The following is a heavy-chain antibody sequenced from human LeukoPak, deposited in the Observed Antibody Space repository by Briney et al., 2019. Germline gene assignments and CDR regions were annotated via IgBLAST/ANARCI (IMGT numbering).Heavy chain of an antibody. CDR3: ARGNWDYNY. Sequence: SETLSLTCTVSGGSISSYYWSWIRQPPGKGLEWIGYIYYSGSTNYNPSLKSRVTISVDASKNQFSLKLSSVTAADTAVYYCARGNWDYNYWGQGTLVTVSS. V-gene: IGHV4-59*08. CDR2: IYYSGST. J-gene: IGHJ4*02. CDR1: GGSISSYY. D-gene: IGHD1-7*01.